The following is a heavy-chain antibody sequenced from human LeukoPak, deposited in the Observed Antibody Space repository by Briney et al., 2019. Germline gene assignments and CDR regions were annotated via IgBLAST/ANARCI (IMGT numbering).Heavy chain of an antibody. Sequence: GGSLRLSCAASGFTFSSYSMNWVRQAPGKGLEWVSSISSTSSYIYYADSLKGRFTISRDNAKNSLYLQMNSLRAEDTAVYYCARVGSSWYNWFDPWGQGTLVTVSS. CDR2: ISSTSSYI. CDR1: GFTFSSYS. D-gene: IGHD6-13*01. J-gene: IGHJ5*02. V-gene: IGHV3-21*01. CDR3: ARVGSSWYNWFDP.